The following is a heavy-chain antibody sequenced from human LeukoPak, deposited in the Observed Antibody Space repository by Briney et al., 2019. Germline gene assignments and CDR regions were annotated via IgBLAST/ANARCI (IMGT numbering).Heavy chain of an antibody. V-gene: IGHV1-69*13. D-gene: IGHD3-10*01. CDR1: GGTFSSYA. CDR2: IIPIFGTS. CDR3: AAYYYGSGSLDY. J-gene: IGHJ4*02. Sequence: ASVKVSCKASGGTFSSYAISWVRQAPGQGLEWMGGIIPIFGTSNYAQKFQGRVTITADESTSTVYMKLSSLRSEDTAVYYCAAYYYGSGSLDYWGQGTLVTVSS.